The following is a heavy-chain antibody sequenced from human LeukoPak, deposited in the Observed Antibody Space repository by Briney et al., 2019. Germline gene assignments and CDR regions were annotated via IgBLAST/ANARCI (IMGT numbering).Heavy chain of an antibody. CDR2: INHSGST. V-gene: IGHV4-34*01. D-gene: IGHD3-10*01. CDR3: ARDSGHYGSSLGY. Sequence: SETLSLTCAVYGGSFSGYYWSWIRRPPGKGLEWIGEINHSGSTNYNPSLKSRVTISVDTSKNQFSLKLSSVTAADTAVYYCARDSGHYGSSLGYWGQGTLVTVSS. J-gene: IGHJ4*02. CDR1: GGSFSGYY.